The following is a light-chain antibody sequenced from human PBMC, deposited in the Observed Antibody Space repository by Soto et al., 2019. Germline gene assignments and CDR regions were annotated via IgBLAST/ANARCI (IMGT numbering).Light chain of an antibody. J-gene: IGLJ1*01. CDR2: SNN. CDR1: SSNIGSNT. CDR3: AAWDDSLNGYV. Sequence: QSVLTQPPSASGTPGQRVTISCSGSSSNIGSNTVNWYQQLPGTAPKLLIYSNNQRPSGVPDRFSGSMSGTSASLAISGLQSEDEADYYCAAWDDSLNGYVFVTGTKVTVL. V-gene: IGLV1-44*01.